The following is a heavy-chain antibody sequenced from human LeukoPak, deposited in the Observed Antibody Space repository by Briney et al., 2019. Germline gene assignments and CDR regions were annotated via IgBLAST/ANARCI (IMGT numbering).Heavy chain of an antibody. CDR2: IKLDGSEK. CDR3: AKLLRHMREDVYDL. V-gene: IGHV3-7*03. Sequence: GGSLRLSCVASGFTFGKYWMSWVRLAPGKGLEWVANIKLDGSEKNYVDSVKGRFTISRDNTKNSLYLQMNSLRAEDTAVYFCAKLLRHMREDVYDLWGQGTTVTVSS. D-gene: IGHD2-15*01. J-gene: IGHJ3*01. CDR1: GFTFGKYW.